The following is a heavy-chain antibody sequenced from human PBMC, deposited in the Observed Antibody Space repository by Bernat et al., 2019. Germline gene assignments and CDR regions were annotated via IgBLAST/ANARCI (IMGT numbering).Heavy chain of an antibody. Sequence: QLQLQESGPGLVKPSETLSLTCTVSGGSISSSSYYWGWIRQPPGKGLEWIGSIYYSGSTYYNPSLKSRVTISVDTSKNQFSLKLSSVTAADTVVYYCARLLALAAATPFDYWGQGTLVTVSS. CDR1: GGSISSSSYY. D-gene: IGHD2-15*01. CDR2: IYYSGST. V-gene: IGHV4-39*01. CDR3: ARLLALAAATPFDY. J-gene: IGHJ4*02.